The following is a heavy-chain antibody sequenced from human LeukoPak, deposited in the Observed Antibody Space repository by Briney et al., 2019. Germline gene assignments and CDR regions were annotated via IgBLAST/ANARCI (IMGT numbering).Heavy chain of an antibody. CDR1: GFTLTSYA. J-gene: IGHJ6*02. CDR2: ICGRGGNT. V-gene: IGHV3-23*01. D-gene: IGHD5-12*01. CDR3: AKDRVAIVATSVDV. Sequence: GGSLRLSCAASGFTLTSYAMSWVRQAPGKGLQWVSLICGRGGNTYYADSVKGRFTISRDNSKNTLSLQMNSLRAEDTAVYYCAKDRVAIVATSVDVWGQGTTVTVSS.